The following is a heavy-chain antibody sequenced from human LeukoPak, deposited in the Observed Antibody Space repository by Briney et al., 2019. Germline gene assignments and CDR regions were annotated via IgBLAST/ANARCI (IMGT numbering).Heavy chain of an antibody. CDR1: GGSISSTNYY. V-gene: IGHV4-39*01. Sequence: SETLSLTCTVSGGSISSTNYYWGWVRQPPGKGLEWIGSVYYSGTTFYNPSLKSRVTISVDTSKNQFSLRLSSVTAADTAMYFCARQLGSNYYEWFDSWGQGTLVTVSS. CDR3: ARQLGSNYYEWFDS. J-gene: IGHJ5*01. D-gene: IGHD4-11*01. CDR2: VYYSGTT.